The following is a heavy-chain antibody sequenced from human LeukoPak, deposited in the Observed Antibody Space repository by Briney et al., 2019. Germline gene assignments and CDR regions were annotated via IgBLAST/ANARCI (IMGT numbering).Heavy chain of an antibody. D-gene: IGHD2-15*01. CDR1: GYSFTSYW. CDR2: IYPGDSDT. CDR3: ARKYCSGGSCGWFDP. J-gene: IGHJ5*02. V-gene: IGHV5-51*01. Sequence: GESLKISCKGSGYSFTSYWIGWVRQLPGKGLEWMGIIYPGDSDTRYSPSFQGQVTISADKSISTAYLQWSSLKASDTAMYYCARKYCSGGSCGWFDPWGQGTLVTVSS.